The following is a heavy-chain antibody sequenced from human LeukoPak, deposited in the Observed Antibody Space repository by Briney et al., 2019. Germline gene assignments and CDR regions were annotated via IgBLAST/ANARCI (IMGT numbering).Heavy chain of an antibody. CDR1: GFTFSSYA. CDR2: ISGSGGST. D-gene: IGHD3-16*01. J-gene: IGHJ4*02. CDR3: AKGGGARPPDY. V-gene: IGHV3-23*01. Sequence: GGSLRLSCAASGFTFSSYAMNWVRQAPGKGLEWVSAISGSGGSTCYADSVKGRITISRDNSKNTLYLQMNSLRAEDTAVYYCAKGGGARPPDYWGQGTLVTVSS.